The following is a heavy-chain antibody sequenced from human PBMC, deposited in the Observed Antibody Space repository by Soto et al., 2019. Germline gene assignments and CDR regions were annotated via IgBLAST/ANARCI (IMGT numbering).Heavy chain of an antibody. CDR1: GGSISSYY. J-gene: IGHJ4*02. CDR2: IYYSGST. D-gene: IGHD4-17*01. Sequence: PSETLSLTCTVSGGSISSYYWSWIRQPPGKGLEWIGYIYYSGSTNYNPSLKSRVTISVDTSKNQFSLKLSSVTAADTAVYYCAREGSTVTTPALDYWGQGTLVTVSS. V-gene: IGHV4-59*01. CDR3: AREGSTVTTPALDY.